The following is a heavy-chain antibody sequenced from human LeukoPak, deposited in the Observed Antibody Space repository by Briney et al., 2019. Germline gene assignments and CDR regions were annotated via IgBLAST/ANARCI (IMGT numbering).Heavy chain of an antibody. Sequence: SGGSLRLSCAASGFTFSSYGMHWVRQAPGKGLGWVSAISGSGGSTYYADSVEGRFTISRDNSRNTLYLQMNSLRAEDTAVYYCAKHGAVAADWSYYFDYWGQGTLVTVSS. CDR2: ISGSGGST. V-gene: IGHV3-23*01. CDR3: AKHGAVAADWSYYFDY. J-gene: IGHJ4*02. CDR1: GFTFSSYG. D-gene: IGHD6-19*01.